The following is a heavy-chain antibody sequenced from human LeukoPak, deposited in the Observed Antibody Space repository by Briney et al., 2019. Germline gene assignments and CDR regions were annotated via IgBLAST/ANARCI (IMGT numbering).Heavy chain of an antibody. Sequence: SQTLSLTCAISGDSVSSNSVTWNWIRQSPSRGLEWLGRTYYKSTWYNDYAVPVRGRITVNPDTSKNQFSLHLNSVTPEDTAVYYCARRLTQYDCFDPWGQGILVTVSS. CDR2: TYYKSTWYN. CDR1: GDSVSSNSVT. J-gene: IGHJ5*02. CDR3: ARRLTQYDCFDP. V-gene: IGHV6-1*01. D-gene: IGHD2-2*01.